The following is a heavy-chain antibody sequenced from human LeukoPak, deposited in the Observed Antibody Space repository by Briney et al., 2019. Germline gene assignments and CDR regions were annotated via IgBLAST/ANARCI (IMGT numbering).Heavy chain of an antibody. Sequence: GRSLRLSCAASGFTFSNYAMSWVRQAPGKGLEWVAAISGSGGSTYYADSVKGRLTVSRDNSKNTLYLQMSNLRAEDTAAYYCARISYCGGDCSLGGYWGQGTLVTVSS. CDR3: ARISYCGGDCSLGGY. CDR1: GFTFSNYA. D-gene: IGHD2-21*02. CDR2: ISGSGGST. V-gene: IGHV3-23*01. J-gene: IGHJ4*02.